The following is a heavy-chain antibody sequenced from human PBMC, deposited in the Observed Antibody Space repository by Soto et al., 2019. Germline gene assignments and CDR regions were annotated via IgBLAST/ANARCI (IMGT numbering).Heavy chain of an antibody. Sequence: QVQLVQSGAEVKKPGASVKVSCKASGYTFTGYYMHWVRQAPGQGLEWMGWINPNSGGTNYAQKFQGWFTMTRDTSISTAYMELSRLRSDDTAVYYCARAPTYIPNWFDPWGQGTLVTVSS. V-gene: IGHV1-2*04. D-gene: IGHD1-20*01. CDR3: ARAPTYIPNWFDP. J-gene: IGHJ5*02. CDR1: GYTFTGYY. CDR2: INPNSGGT.